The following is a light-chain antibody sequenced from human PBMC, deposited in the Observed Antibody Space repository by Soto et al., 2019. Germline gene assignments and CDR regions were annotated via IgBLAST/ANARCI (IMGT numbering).Light chain of an antibody. CDR2: GAS. V-gene: IGKV3-15*01. Sequence: EIVMTQSPATLSVSPGARATLSCRASQSFGSNLAWYQQKPGQAPRLLIYGASTRATGIPARFSGSGSGTEFTLTISSLQSEDFAVYYCQQYNNWPRTFGQGTKVDI. CDR3: QQYNNWPRT. J-gene: IGKJ1*01. CDR1: QSFGSN.